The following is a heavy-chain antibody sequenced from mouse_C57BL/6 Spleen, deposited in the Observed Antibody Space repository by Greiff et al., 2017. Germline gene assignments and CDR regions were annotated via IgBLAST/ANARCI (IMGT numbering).Heavy chain of an antibody. Sequence: QVPLTPSGPGLVPPSPSLSLTCTVSGFSLPSSGVPWVRQSPGQGLEWLGVIWSGGSTDYHAAFISRLIISTDNSKSHVFFKMNSLQADDTAIYYGARTGSYYGSIDYWGQGTTLTVSS. V-gene: IGHV2-2*01. CDR1: GFSLPSSG. CDR3: ARTGSYYGSIDY. CDR2: IWSGGST. J-gene: IGHJ2*01. D-gene: IGHD1-1*01.